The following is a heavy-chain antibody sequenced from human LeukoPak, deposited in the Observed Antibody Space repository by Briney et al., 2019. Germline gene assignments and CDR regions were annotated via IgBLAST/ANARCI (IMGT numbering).Heavy chain of an antibody. CDR1: GFTFSDYY. Sequence: PGGSLRLSCAASGFTFSDYYMSWIRQAPGKGLEWVSYISSSGSTIYYADSVKGRFTISRDNAKNSLYLQMNSLRAEDTAVYYCATSYYYDSSGYYSSFDIWGQGTMVTVSS. J-gene: IGHJ3*02. CDR2: ISSSGSTI. V-gene: IGHV3-11*01. D-gene: IGHD3-22*01. CDR3: ATSYYYDSSGYYSSFDI.